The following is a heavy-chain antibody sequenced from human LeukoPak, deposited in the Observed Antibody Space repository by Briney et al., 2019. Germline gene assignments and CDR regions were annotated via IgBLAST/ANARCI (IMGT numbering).Heavy chain of an antibody. Sequence: PSETLSLTCTVSGGSISSNSYYWGWIRQPPGKGLEWIGSIYYSGSTYYNPSLKSRVTISVDTSKNQFSLKLSSVTAADTAVYYCARVILAARIWFDPWGQGTLVTVSS. D-gene: IGHD6-6*01. CDR3: ARVILAARIWFDP. CDR2: IYYSGST. CDR1: GGSISSNSYY. J-gene: IGHJ5*02. V-gene: IGHV4-39*07.